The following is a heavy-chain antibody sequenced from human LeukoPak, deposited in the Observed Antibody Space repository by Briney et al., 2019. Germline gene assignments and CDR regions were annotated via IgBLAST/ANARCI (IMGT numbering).Heavy chain of an antibody. CDR3: ARGEYDFWSGFGDLDYGMDV. V-gene: IGHV4-59*01. D-gene: IGHD3-3*01. CDR1: GGSISSYY. J-gene: IGHJ6*02. Sequence: SETLSLTCTVSGGSISSYYWSWIRQPPGKGLEWIGYIYYSGSTNYNPSLKSRVTISVDTSKNQFSLKLSSVTAADTAVYYCARGEYDFWSGFGDLDYGMDVWGQGTTVTVSS. CDR2: IYYSGST.